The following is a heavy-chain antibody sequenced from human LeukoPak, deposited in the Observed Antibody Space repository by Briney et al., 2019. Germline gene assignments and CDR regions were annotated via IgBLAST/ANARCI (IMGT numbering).Heavy chain of an antibody. D-gene: IGHD4-17*01. CDR3: AKDLTVTTLGYFDY. J-gene: IGHJ4*02. CDR1: GFTFSSYA. V-gene: IGHV3-23*01. Sequence: QPGGSLRLSCAASGFTFSSYAMSWVRQAPGKGLEWVSGINSGGYTFYSDSVKGRFTISRDSSKNTLYLQMNSLRAEDTAVYYCAKDLTVTTLGYFDYWGQGTLVTVSS. CDR2: INSGGYT.